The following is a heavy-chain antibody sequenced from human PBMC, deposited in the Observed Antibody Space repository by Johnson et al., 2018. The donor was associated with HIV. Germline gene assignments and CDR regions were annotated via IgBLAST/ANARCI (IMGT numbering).Heavy chain of an antibody. CDR3: ARVGGEWELLSAFDI. V-gene: IGHV3-30*04. J-gene: IGHJ3*02. CDR2: ISYDGSNK. CDR1: GFTFRSYA. D-gene: IGHD1-26*01. Sequence: QVQLVESGGGVVQPGRSLRLSCAASGFTFRSYAMHWVRQAPGKGLEWVAVISYDGSNKYYADSEKGRFTISRDNSKNTLYLQMNSLGAEDTAVYYCARVGGEWELLSAFDIWGQGTMVTVSS.